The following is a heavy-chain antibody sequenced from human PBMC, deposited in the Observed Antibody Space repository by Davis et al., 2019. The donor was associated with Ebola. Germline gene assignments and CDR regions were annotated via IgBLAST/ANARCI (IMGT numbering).Heavy chain of an antibody. Sequence: LTLTCTFSGFSLSTSGMCVSWVRQAPGKGLEWVANIKQDGSEKYYVDSVKGRFTISRDNAKNSLYLQMNSLRAEDTAVYYCARDRFGDYELDSWGQGTLVTVSS. CDR3: ARDRFGDYELDS. CDR1: GFSLSTSG. V-gene: IGHV3-7*01. J-gene: IGHJ4*02. D-gene: IGHD4-17*01. CDR2: IKQDGSEK.